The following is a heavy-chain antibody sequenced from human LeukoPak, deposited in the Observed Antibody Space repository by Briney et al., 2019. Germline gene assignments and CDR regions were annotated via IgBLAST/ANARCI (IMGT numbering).Heavy chain of an antibody. CDR1: GYTFTGYY. CDR3: AREAVPAAILAWFDP. D-gene: IGHD2-2*01. Sequence: ASVKVSCKASGYTFTGYYMHWVRQAPGQGLEWMGWINPNSGGTNYAQKFQGRVTMTRDTSISTAYMELSRLRSDDTAVYYCAREAVPAAILAWFDPWGQGTLVTVSS. CDR2: INPNSGGT. V-gene: IGHV1-2*02. J-gene: IGHJ5*02.